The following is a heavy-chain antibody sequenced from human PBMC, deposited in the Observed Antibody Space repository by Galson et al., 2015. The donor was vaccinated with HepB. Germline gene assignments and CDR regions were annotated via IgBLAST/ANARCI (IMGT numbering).Heavy chain of an antibody. CDR3: ARDPKGRYPDY. J-gene: IGHJ4*02. V-gene: IGHV1-46*01. Sequence: SVKVSCKASGYIFITSYIHWVRQAPGQGLEWMGMINPLGAVTSYAQKFQGRVTMTRGTSTSTVYMELGSLRSDDTALFYCARDPKGRYPDYWGQGTLVTVSS. CDR1: GYIFITSY. CDR2: INPLGAVT. D-gene: IGHD1-1*01.